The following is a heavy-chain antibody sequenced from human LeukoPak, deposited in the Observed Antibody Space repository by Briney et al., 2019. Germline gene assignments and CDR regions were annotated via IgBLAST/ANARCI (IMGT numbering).Heavy chain of an antibody. CDR1: GYSISSGYY. J-gene: IGHJ4*02. CDR2: INHSGST. Sequence: PSETLSLTCTVSGYSISSGYYWSWIRQPPGKGLEWIGEINHSGSTNYNPSLKSRVTISVDTSKNQFSLKLSSVTAADTAVYYCAREPLPQGWGQGTLVTVSS. CDR3: AREPLPQG. V-gene: IGHV4-38-2*02. D-gene: IGHD1-26*01.